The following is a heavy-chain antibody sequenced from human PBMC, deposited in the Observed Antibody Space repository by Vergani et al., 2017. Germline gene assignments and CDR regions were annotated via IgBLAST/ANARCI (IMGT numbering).Heavy chain of an antibody. Sequence: EVQLEESGGGLVLPGRSLRLSCVASGFTSAGYAMHLVRQAPGKGLEWVSGISWNSNSIGYADSVKGRFTISRDNAKNSLYLQMNSLRAEDTALYYCAKDLGTTAGGGWFDPWCQGGLVAVAS. J-gene: IGHJ5*02. D-gene: IGHD1-14*01. CDR3: AKDLGTTAGGGWFDP. V-gene: IGHV3-9*02. CDR2: ISWNSNSI. CDR1: GFTSAGYA.